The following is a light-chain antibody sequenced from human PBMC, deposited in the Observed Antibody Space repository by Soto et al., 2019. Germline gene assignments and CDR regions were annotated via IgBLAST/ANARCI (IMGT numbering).Light chain of an antibody. V-gene: IGKV3-20*01. CDR2: GAS. Sequence: EIVLTQSPDILSLSPGERATLSCRASQGMSSAYLAWFQQKPGQTPTLLIYGASTRATGIPDRFSGSGSGTDFTLTISRLEPEDFAVYYCQQYGLPGTFGQGTKVDIK. CDR3: QQYGLPGT. J-gene: IGKJ1*01. CDR1: QGMSSAY.